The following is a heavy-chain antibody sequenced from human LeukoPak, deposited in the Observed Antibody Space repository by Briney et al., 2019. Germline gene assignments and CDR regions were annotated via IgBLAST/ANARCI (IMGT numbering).Heavy chain of an antibody. J-gene: IGHJ4*02. D-gene: IGHD6-19*01. CDR2: ISSSSSYI. Sequence: RTGGSLRLSCAASGFTFSSYSMNWDRQAPGKGLEWVSSISSSSSYIYYADSVKGRFTISRDNAKNSLYLQMNSLRAEDTAVYYCARVKAVAGTGDYWGQGTLVTVSS. V-gene: IGHV3-21*01. CDR3: ARVKAVAGTGDY. CDR1: GFTFSSYS.